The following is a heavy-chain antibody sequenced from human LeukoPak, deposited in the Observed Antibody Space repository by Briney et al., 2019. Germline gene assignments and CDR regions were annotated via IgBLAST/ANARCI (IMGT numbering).Heavy chain of an antibody. J-gene: IGHJ6*02. Sequence: GGSLRLSCAASGFTFSSYWMHWVRQAPRKGLVWVSRINSDGRSTSYAHSVKGRFTISRDNAKNTLYLQINSLRAEDTAVYYCARPRNDILSGFHYYYGMDVWGQGTTVNVSS. CDR1: GFTFSSYW. CDR2: INSDGRST. V-gene: IGHV3-74*01. D-gene: IGHD3-9*01. CDR3: ARPRNDILSGFHYYYGMDV.